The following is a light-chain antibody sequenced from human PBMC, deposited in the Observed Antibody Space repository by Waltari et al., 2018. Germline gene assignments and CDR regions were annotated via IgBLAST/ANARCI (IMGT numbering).Light chain of an antibody. Sequence: EIVLTQSPGTLSLSPGDRATLSCRARQSVSSDYLAWYQQKPGQAPRLLIYGAYRRATGIPDRFSGSGSGTDFTLTISRLEPEDSAVYYCQHYDRSPLYTFGQGTKLEIK. CDR1: QSVSSDY. CDR2: GAY. CDR3: QHYDRSPLYT. J-gene: IGKJ2*01. V-gene: IGKV3-20*01.